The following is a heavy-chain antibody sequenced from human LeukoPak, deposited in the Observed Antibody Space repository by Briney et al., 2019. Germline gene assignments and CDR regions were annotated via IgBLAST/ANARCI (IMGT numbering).Heavy chain of an antibody. D-gene: IGHD6-13*01. V-gene: IGHV1-58*02. J-gene: IGHJ6*02. CDR3: AARGGQQLAQGRYYYYGMDV. CDR2: IVVGSGNT. CDR1: GFTFTSSA. Sequence: GTSVKVSCKASGFTFTSSAMQWVRQARGQRLEWIGWIVVGSGNTNYAQEFQERVTITRDMSTSTAYMELSSLRSEDTAVYYCAARGGQQLAQGRYYYYGMDVWGQGTTVTVSS.